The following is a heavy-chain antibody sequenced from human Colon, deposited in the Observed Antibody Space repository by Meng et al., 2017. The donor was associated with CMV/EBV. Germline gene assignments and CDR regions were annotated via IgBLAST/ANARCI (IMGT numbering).Heavy chain of an antibody. CDR1: GFTFSSYA. Sequence: GESLKISCAASGFTFSSYAMSWVRQAPGKGLEWVSAISGSGGSTYYADSVKGRFTISRDNSKNTLYLQMNSLRAEDTAVYYCAKDRHPYYDFWSGPSFDYWGQGTPVTVSS. D-gene: IGHD3-3*01. CDR2: ISGSGGST. V-gene: IGHV3-23*01. J-gene: IGHJ4*02. CDR3: AKDRHPYYDFWSGPSFDY.